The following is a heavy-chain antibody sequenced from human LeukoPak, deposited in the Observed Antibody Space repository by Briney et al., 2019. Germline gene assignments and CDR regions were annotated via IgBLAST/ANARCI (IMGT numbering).Heavy chain of an antibody. CDR2: INPNSGGT. J-gene: IGHJ6*02. V-gene: IGHV1-2*02. CDR3: ARALSLSYGMDV. CDR1: GYTFTGYY. Sequence: ASVKVSCKASGYTFTGYYMHWVRQAPGQGLEWMGWINPNSGGTNYAQKFQGRVTMTRDTSISTAYMELNRLRSDDTAVYYCARALSLSYGMDVWGQGTTVTVSS. D-gene: IGHD3-16*01.